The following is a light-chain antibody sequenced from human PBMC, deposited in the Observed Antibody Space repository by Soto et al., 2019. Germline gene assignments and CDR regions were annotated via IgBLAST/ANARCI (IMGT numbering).Light chain of an antibody. V-gene: IGLV2-23*01. CDR1: SSDVGNYDL. J-gene: IGLJ1*01. CDR2: EGS. CDR3: CSYAGSSTYV. Sequence: LTQPASVSGSPGQSITISCTGTSSDVGNYDLVSWYQQLPGKAPKFILYEGSKRPSGVSNRFSGSKSGNTASLTISGLQAEDEADYYCCSYAGSSTYVFGTGTKVTVL.